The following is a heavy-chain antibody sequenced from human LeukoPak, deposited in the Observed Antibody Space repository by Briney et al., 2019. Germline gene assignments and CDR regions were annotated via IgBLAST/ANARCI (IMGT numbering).Heavy chain of an antibody. CDR3: TKGGGDYYYYYYMDV. J-gene: IGHJ6*03. CDR1: GGSISGYY. D-gene: IGHD2-21*02. V-gene: IGHV4-59*01. Sequence: SETLSLTCTVSGGSISGYYWSWIRQPPGKGLEWIGYIYYSGSTKYNPSLKSRVTISVDTSKNQFSLKLSSVTAADTAVYYCTKGGGDYYYYYYMDVWGKETTVTVSS. CDR2: IYYSGST.